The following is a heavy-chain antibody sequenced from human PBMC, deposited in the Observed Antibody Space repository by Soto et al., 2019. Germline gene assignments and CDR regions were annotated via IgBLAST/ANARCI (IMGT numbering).Heavy chain of an antibody. CDR1: GYSFTSYW. CDR2: IDPSDSYT. V-gene: IGHV5-10-1*01. Sequence: PGESLKISCKGSGYSFTSYWISWVRQMPGKGLEWMGRIDPSDSYTNYSPSFQGHVTISADKSISTAYLQWSSLKASDTAMYYCARHRGELLRSYYFDYWGQGTLVTVSS. CDR3: ARHRGELLRSYYFDY. D-gene: IGHD1-26*01. J-gene: IGHJ4*02.